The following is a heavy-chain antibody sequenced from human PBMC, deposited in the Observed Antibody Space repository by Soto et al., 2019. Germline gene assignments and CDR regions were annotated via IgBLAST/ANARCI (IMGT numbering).Heavy chain of an antibody. J-gene: IGHJ4*02. Sequence: EVQLVESGGGLVQPGGSLRLSCAASGFTVSSNFMSWVRQAPGKGVEWVSVIYSGGTTYYADSVKGRFTISRRNSKNTLYLQMHSLRAEDTGVYYCARGAGYSSGWYDYWGQGTLVTVSS. D-gene: IGHD6-19*01. CDR2: IYSGGTT. CDR3: ARGAGYSSGWYDY. V-gene: IGHV3-53*04. CDR1: GFTVSSNF.